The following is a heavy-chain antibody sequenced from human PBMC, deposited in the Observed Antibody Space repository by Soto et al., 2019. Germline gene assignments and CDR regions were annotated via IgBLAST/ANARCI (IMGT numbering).Heavy chain of an antibody. V-gene: IGHV4-31*03. CDR3: ARSEYYYDSSGYYYGMDV. D-gene: IGHD3-22*01. CDR2: IYYSGST. J-gene: IGHJ6*02. CDR1: GGSVSSGAYY. Sequence: SETLSLTCTVSGGSVSSGAYYWSWIRQHPGKGLEWIGYIYYSGSTYYNPSLKSRVTISVDTSKNQFSLKLSSVTAADTAVYYCARSEYYYDSSGYYYGMDVWGQGTTVTVSS.